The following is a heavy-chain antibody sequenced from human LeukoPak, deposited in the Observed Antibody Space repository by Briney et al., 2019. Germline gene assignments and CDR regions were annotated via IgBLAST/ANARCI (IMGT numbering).Heavy chain of an antibody. CDR1: GLTFSSYA. J-gene: IGHJ4*02. Sequence: GGSLRLSLAASGLTFSSYARHGVGKAPGKGLEWVAVISYDGSNKYYADSVKGRFTISRDNSKNTLYLQMNSLRADDTAVYYCASSLLGVSPWGQGTLVTVSS. CDR2: ISYDGSNK. CDR3: ASSLLGVSP. V-gene: IGHV3-30-3*01. D-gene: IGHD3-3*01.